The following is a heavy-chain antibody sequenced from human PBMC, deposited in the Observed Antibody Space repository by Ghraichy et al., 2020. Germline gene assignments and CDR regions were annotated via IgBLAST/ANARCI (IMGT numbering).Heavy chain of an antibody. V-gene: IGHV3-21*01. Sequence: GGSLRLSCAASGFTFSSYSMNWVRQAPGKGLEWVSSISSVGSYIYYADSVKGRFTISRDNAKNSLYLQMNSLRAEDTAVYYCARAILTGYYLQYYFDYWGQGTLVTVSS. J-gene: IGHJ4*02. D-gene: IGHD3-9*01. CDR2: ISSVGSYI. CDR1: GFTFSSYS. CDR3: ARAILTGYYLQYYFDY.